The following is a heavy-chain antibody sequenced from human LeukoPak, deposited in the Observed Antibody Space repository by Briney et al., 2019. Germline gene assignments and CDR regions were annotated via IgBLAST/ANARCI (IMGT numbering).Heavy chain of an antibody. CDR2: FSYSEST. CDR3: ARLKYNYGPFDY. J-gene: IGHJ4*02. D-gene: IGHD5-18*01. Sequence: SETLSLTCTVSGGSISSHYWRWIRQPPGKGLEWIGYFSYSESTNYNPSLKSRVTISADTSKNQFSLKLSSVTAADTAVYYCARLKYNYGPFDYWGQATLVTVSS. CDR1: GGSISSHY. V-gene: IGHV4-59*08.